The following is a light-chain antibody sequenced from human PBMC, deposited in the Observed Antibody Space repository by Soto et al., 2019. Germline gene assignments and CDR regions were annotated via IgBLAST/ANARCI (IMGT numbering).Light chain of an antibody. CDR2: GNN. J-gene: IGLJ2*01. CDR1: SSNIGSKT. V-gene: IGLV1-44*01. Sequence: QSVLTQPPSASGTPGQRVTISCSGSSSNIGSKTVNWYQQLPGTAPKLLIYGNNQRPSGVPDRFSGSESGTSASLAISGLQSEAEADYYCAAWDDSLNGVVFGGGTKLTVL. CDR3: AAWDDSLNGVV.